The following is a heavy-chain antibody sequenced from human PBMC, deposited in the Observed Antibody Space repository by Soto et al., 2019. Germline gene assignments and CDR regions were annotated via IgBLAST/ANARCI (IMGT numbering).Heavy chain of an antibody. CDR1: GFTFSSYS. V-gene: IGHV3-21*01. D-gene: IGHD4-4*01. CDR3: ARDSKNRQDGMDV. Sequence: GGSLRLSCEGSGFTFSSYSINWVRQAPGQGLEWVSSISVIGDYIFHADSVKGRFTIPRDNAKNSLFLQMDSLRAEDTAVYFCARDSKNRQDGMDVWGQGTTVTVSS. J-gene: IGHJ6*02. CDR2: ISVIGDYI.